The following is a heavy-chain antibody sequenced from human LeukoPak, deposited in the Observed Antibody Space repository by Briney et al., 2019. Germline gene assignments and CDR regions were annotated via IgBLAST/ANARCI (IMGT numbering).Heavy chain of an antibody. CDR3: ARAFRGYSYGYVDRPNDY. V-gene: IGHV1-69*06. J-gene: IGHJ4*02. CDR2: IIPILGTT. Sequence: ASVKVSCKASGDTFSSYAISWLRQAPGHRLEGMGGIIPILGTTNYAQKFQGRVTITAQKSTSTAYMELSSLRSEDTAVYYCARAFRGYSYGYVDRPNDYWGQGTLVTVSS. CDR1: GDTFSSYA. D-gene: IGHD5-18*01.